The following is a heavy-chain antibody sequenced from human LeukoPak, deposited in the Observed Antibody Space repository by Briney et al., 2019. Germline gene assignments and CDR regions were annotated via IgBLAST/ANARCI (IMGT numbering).Heavy chain of an antibody. J-gene: IGHJ4*02. CDR2: VNTDGSTT. V-gene: IGHV3-74*01. CDR3: ARSAYSDGSGYYYDY. Sequence: PGGSLRLSCVASGFTLSRHWMHWVRQAPGKGLVWVSRVNTDGSTTTYADSVKGRFTISRDNAENTVYLQMNSLRADDTAVYYCARSAYSDGSGYYYDYWGQGTLVTVSS. CDR1: GFTLSRHW. D-gene: IGHD3-22*01.